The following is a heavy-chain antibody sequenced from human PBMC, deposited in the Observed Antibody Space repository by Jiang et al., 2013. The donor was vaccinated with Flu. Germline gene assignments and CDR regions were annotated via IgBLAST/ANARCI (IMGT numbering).Heavy chain of an antibody. CDR3: ARGNVVVIGAIDY. CDR1: GFTFSIYG. J-gene: IGHJ4*02. D-gene: IGHD2-15*01. V-gene: IGHV3-33*01. CDR2: IWYDGNNK. Sequence: GVVQPGRSLRLSCAASGFTFSIYGMHWVRQAPGKGLEWVAVIWYDGNNKYYADSVKGRFTISRDNSKNTLYLQMNSLRAEDTAVYYCARGNVVVIGAIDYWGQGTLVTVSS.